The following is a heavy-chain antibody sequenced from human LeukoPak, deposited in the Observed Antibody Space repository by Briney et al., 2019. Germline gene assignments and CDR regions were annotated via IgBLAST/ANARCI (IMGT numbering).Heavy chain of an antibody. V-gene: IGHV3-33*01. J-gene: IGHJ6*02. CDR2: IWYDGSNK. Sequence: PGRSLRLSCAASGFTFSSYGMHWVCQAPGKGLEWVAVIWYDGSNKYYAVSVKGRFTISRDNSKNTLYLQMNSLRAEDTAVYYCARDQEYYYYYGMDVWGQGTTVTVSS. CDR1: GFTFSSYG. CDR3: ARDQEYYYYYGMDV.